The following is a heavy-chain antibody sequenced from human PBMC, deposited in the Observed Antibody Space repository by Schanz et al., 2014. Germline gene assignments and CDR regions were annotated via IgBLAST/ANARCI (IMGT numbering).Heavy chain of an antibody. Sequence: QILLVQPGPEVKKPGASVTVSCKASGHDFHIYAYSWVRQAPGQGPEWIGWISGYTGDTKYAQKFQHRVNMTTDRTTSTVYIEVRSLRFDDTAVYFCARDNGRIPAANSFDYWGQGTRVTVSS. CDR3: ARDNGRIPAANSFDY. CDR2: ISGYTGDT. V-gene: IGHV1-18*01. D-gene: IGHD1-26*01. CDR1: GHDFHIYA. J-gene: IGHJ4*02.